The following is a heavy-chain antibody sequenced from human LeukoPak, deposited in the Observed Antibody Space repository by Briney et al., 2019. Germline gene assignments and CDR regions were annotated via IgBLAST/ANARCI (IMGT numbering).Heavy chain of an antibody. Sequence: SETLSLTCTVSGGSISSNSFYWGWIRQPPGKGLEWIGSIYYSGRANYSPSLKGRVTISLDTSKNQFSLNMNFVTAADTAVYYCARDVPGSRNDYWGQGNPGHRLL. V-gene: IGHV4-39*07. D-gene: IGHD1-26*01. CDR3: ARDVPGSRNDY. J-gene: IGHJ4*02. CDR2: IYYSGRA. CDR1: GGSISSNSFY.